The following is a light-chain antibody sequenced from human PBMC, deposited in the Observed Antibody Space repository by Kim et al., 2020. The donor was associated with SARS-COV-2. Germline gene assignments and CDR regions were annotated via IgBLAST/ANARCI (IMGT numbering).Light chain of an antibody. J-gene: IGLJ3*02. V-gene: IGLV1-47*01. CDR3: ATWDDSLSVGV. Sequence: GQKVAISCSGSSYNVASNYVYWYQQLPGRAPKHLIYENNQRPSGGPDRFSGSKSGTYASLAISGRLSEDEADYYCATWDDSLSVGVFGGGTQLTVL. CDR2: ENN. CDR1: SYNVASNY.